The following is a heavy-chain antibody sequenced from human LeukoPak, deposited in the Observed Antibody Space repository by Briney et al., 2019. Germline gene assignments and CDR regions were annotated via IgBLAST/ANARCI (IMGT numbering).Heavy chain of an antibody. Sequence: GGSLRLSCAASGFTFSSYAMSWVRQAPGKGLEWVSAISGSGGSTYYADSVKGRFTISRDNSKNTLYLQMNSLRAEDTAVYYCAKDLRGRGGTMIVVVTSDAFDIWGQGTMVTVSS. CDR1: GFTFSSYA. CDR2: ISGSGGST. D-gene: IGHD3-22*01. J-gene: IGHJ3*02. V-gene: IGHV3-23*01. CDR3: AKDLRGRGGTMIVVVTSDAFDI.